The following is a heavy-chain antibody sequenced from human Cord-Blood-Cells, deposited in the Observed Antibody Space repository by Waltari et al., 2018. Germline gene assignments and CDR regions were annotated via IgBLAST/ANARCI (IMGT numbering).Heavy chain of an antibody. Sequence: QVQLVQSGAEVKKPGASVMVSCKASGYTFTGYYMHWVRQAPGQGLEWMGWINPNSGGTNYAQKFQGRVTMTRDTSISTAYMELSRLRSDDTAVYYCARSKDYYGSGSYFDYWGQGTLVTVSS. V-gene: IGHV1-2*02. CDR3: ARSKDYYGSGSYFDY. CDR1: GYTFTGYY. J-gene: IGHJ4*02. D-gene: IGHD3-10*01. CDR2: INPNSGGT.